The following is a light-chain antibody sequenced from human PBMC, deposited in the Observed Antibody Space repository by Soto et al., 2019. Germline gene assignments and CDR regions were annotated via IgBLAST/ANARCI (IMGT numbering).Light chain of an antibody. CDR1: QSVSSSY. CDR2: GAS. J-gene: IGKJ1*01. CDR3: QQYGSSPWT. Sequence: EIVLTQSPGTLSLSPGARATLSCRASQSVSSSYLAWYQQKPGQAPRLLIYGASSRATGIPDRFSGSGSGTDFPLTISRLEPEDFAVYYCQQYGSSPWTFGQGTKV. V-gene: IGKV3-20*01.